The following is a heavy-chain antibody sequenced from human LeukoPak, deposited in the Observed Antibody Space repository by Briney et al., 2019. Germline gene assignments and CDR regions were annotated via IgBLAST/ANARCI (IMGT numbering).Heavy chain of an antibody. D-gene: IGHD3-22*01. Sequence: GGSLRLSCAASGFTFSRYEMNWVRQAPGKGLEWVSYISTSGGTKYYADSVKGRFSISRDNAKNSLYLQMDSLRAEDTAVYYCARDSYYSSDYWGQGTLVTVSS. J-gene: IGHJ4*02. CDR1: GFTFSRYE. CDR3: ARDSYYSSDY. V-gene: IGHV3-48*03. CDR2: ISTSGGTK.